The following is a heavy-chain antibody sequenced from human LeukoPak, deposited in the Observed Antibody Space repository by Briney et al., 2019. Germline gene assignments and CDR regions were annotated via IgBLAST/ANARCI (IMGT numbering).Heavy chain of an antibody. CDR1: GFTFSDYY. V-gene: IGHV3-11*01. J-gene: IGHJ4*02. CDR2: LSSSGNMI. Sequence: KPGGSLRLSCAASGFTFSDYYINWIRQAPGMGLEWVAYLSSSGNMIYYSDSVKGRFTISRDNAKNSVYPQMNSLRAEDTAVYYCARKIYGSENYIDYWGQGTLVTVSS. CDR3: ARKIYGSENYIDY. D-gene: IGHD3-10*01.